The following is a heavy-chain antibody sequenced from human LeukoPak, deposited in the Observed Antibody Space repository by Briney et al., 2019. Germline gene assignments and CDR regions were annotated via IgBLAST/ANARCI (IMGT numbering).Heavy chain of an antibody. CDR3: VKDRRYSGYGIFDY. D-gene: IGHD5-12*01. CDR1: GFTFSNYG. J-gene: IGHJ4*02. V-gene: IGHV3-30*02. CDR2: IGHDGSKE. Sequence: GGSLRLSCAAAGFTFSNYGIHWVRQAPGKGLEWVAFIGHDGSKEYYADSVEGRFTISRDSSKNTVYLQMNSLRADDTALYYCVKDRRYSGYGIFDYWGQGTLVTVSS.